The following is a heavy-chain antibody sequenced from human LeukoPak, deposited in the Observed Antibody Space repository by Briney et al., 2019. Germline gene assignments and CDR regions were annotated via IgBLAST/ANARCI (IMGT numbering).Heavy chain of an antibody. J-gene: IGHJ4*02. D-gene: IGHD5-12*01. CDR2: ISQDVSHK. V-gene: IGHV3-7*01. CDR1: GFTFSSYW. Sequence: GGSLRLSCAASGFTFSSYWMSWVRHAPGKGLQSVAYISQDVSHKYYVDSVKGRFTISRDNAKNSLHLEMNSLRAEDTALYYCARVGYNGWNFENWGQGTLVTVSS. CDR3: ARVGYNGWNFEN.